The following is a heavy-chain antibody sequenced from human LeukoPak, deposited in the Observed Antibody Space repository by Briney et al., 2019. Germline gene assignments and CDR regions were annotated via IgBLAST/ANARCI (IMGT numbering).Heavy chain of an antibody. CDR2: ISAYNGNT. Sequence: GASVKVSCKASGYTFTSYGISWVRQAPGQGLEWMGWISAYNGNTNYAQKLQGRVTMTTDTSTSTAYMELRSLRPDDTAVYYCARGNYDSSGYYFHFDYWGQGTLVTVSS. V-gene: IGHV1-18*01. D-gene: IGHD3-22*01. CDR1: GYTFTSYG. J-gene: IGHJ4*02. CDR3: ARGNYDSSGYYFHFDY.